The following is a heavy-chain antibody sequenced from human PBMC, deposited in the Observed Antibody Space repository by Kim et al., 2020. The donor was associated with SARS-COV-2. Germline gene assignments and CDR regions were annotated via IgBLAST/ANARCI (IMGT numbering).Heavy chain of an antibody. CDR1: GFTFSSYS. J-gene: IGHJ4*02. CDR3: ASSYIFYYYDSSGYFDY. Sequence: GGSLRLSCAASGFTFSSYSMNWVRQAPGKGLEWVSSISSSSSYIYYADSVKGRFTISRDNAKNSLYLQMNSLRAEDTAVYYCASSYIFYYYDSSGYFDYWGQGTLVTVSS. CDR2: ISSSSSYI. V-gene: IGHV3-21*01. D-gene: IGHD3-22*01.